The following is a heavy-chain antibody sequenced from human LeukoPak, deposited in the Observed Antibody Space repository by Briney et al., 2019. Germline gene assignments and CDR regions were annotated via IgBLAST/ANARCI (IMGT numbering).Heavy chain of an antibody. V-gene: IGHV3-7*03. Sequence: GGSLRLSCAASGFTFSSYWMSWVRQAPGKGLEWVANIKQDGSEKYYVDSVKGRFTISRDNAKNSLYLQVNSLRAEDTAVYYCARDLQLWLQSYFDYWGQGTLVTVSS. CDR3: ARDLQLWLQSYFDY. J-gene: IGHJ4*02. CDR1: GFTFSSYW. CDR2: IKQDGSEK. D-gene: IGHD5-18*01.